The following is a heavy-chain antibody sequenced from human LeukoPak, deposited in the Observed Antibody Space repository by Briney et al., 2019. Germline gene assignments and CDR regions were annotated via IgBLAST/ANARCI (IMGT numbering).Heavy chain of an antibody. V-gene: IGHV1-18*01. CDR2: ISAYNGNT. Sequence: ASVKVSCKASGYTFTSYGISWVRQAPGQGLEWMGWISAYNGNTNYAQKLQSRVTMTTDTSTSTAYMELRSLRSDDTAVYYCARGGVAVAGTYYYYYYMDVWGKGTTVTVSS. CDR3: ARGGVAVAGTYYYYYYMDV. J-gene: IGHJ6*03. CDR1: GYTFTSYG. D-gene: IGHD6-19*01.